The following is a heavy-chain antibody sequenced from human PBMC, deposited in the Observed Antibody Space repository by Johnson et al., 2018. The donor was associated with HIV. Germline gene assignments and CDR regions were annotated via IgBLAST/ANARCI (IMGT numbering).Heavy chain of an antibody. D-gene: IGHD2-15*01. CDR2: ISSSGSTI. CDR1: GFTFSDYY. V-gene: IGHV3-11*04. J-gene: IGHJ3*02. Sequence: QVQLVESGGGLVKPGGSLRLSCAASGFTFSDYYMSWIRQAPGKGLEWVSYISSSGSTIYYADSVKGRFTISRDNAKNSLYLQMNSLRAEDTAVYYCASTSPPGLLAFQVAFDIWGQGTRVTVSS. CDR3: ASTSPPGLLAFQVAFDI.